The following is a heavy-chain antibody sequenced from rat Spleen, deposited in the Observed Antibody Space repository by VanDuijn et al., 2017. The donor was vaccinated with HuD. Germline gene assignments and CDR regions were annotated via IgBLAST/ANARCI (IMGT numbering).Heavy chain of an antibody. Sequence: QVQLKESGPGLVQPSQTLSLACTVSGFSLTNHNVHWVRQPTGKGLEWMGVIWTGGGTDYNSGLKSRLSISRDTSKSQVFLKMNSLKTDDTAIYFCTRSYGGYTQHLFSCWGQGTLFTVSS. CDR2: IWTGGGT. CDR3: TRSYGGYTQHLFSC. V-gene: IGHV2-30*01. D-gene: IGHD1-11*01. CDR1: GFSLTNHN. J-gene: IGHJ3*01.